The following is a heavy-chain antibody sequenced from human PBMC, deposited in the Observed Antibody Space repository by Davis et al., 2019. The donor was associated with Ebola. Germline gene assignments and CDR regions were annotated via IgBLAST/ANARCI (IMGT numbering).Heavy chain of an antibody. CDR1: AYTFTRYA. V-gene: IGHV1-18*01. CDR2: ISAYNGNT. Sequence: ASVQVSCKVSAYTFTRYAISWVRQAPGQGVEWMGWISAYNGNTNYAQKLQGRVTMTTDTSTSTAYMELRSLRSDDTAVYYCARDLEVAVAGTGGYWGQGTLVTVSS. CDR3: ARDLEVAVAGTGGY. D-gene: IGHD6-19*01. J-gene: IGHJ4*02.